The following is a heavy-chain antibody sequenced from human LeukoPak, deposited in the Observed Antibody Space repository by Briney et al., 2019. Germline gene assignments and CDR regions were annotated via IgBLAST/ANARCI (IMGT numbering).Heavy chain of an antibody. J-gene: IGHJ4*02. D-gene: IGHD3-22*01. CDR2: IIPIFGTA. V-gene: IGHV1-69*13. Sequence: GASVKVSCKASGGTFSSYAISWVRQAPGQGLEWMGGIIPIFGTANYAQKFQGRVTITADESTSTAYMELSSLRSEDTAVYYCARAESSGYYSSDLGYWGQGTLVTVSS. CDR3: ARAESSGYYSSDLGY. CDR1: GGTFSSYA.